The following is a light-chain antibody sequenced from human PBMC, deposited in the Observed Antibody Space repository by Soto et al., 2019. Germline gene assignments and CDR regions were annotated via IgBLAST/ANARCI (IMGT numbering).Light chain of an antibody. CDR2: KDT. CDR1: ALPKVF. J-gene: IGLJ2*01. V-gene: IGLV3-25*03. CDR3: QSSDTSGTNVV. Sequence: SYELTQPPSVSVSPGQTARITCSGDALPKVFAYWYQQKPGQAPVLVIRKDTERPTWIPERFSGSSSGTAVTLTIEGVQAEDEADYYCQSSDTSGTNVVFGGGTKLTVL.